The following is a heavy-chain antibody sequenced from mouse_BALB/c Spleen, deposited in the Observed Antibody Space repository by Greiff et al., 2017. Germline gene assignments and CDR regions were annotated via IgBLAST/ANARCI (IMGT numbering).Heavy chain of an antibody. CDR2: ISYSSST. Sequence: EVQGVESGPGLVKPSQSLSLTCTVTGYSITSDYAWYWIRQFPGNILEWMGYISYSSSTSYNPSLKSRISITRDTSKNQFFLQLHSVTTEDTAQYYGASHIDNDYDGENCDEAWFAYWGQGTLVTVSA. CDR3: ASHIDNDYDGENCDEAWFAY. D-gene: IGHD2-4*01. V-gene: IGHV3-2*02. CDR1: GYSITSDYA. J-gene: IGHJ3*01.